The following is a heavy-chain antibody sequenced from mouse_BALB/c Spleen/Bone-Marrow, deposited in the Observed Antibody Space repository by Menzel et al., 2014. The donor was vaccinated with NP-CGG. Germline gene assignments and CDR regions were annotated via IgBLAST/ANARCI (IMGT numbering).Heavy chain of an antibody. Sequence: VMLVESGPGLVAPSQSLSITCTVSGFSLTGYGVNWVRQPPGKGLEWLGMIWGDGSTDYNSALKSRPSVSKDNSKSQVFLKMNSLQTDDTARYYCARDSFLITRALDYWGQGTSVTVSS. CDR2: IWGDGST. V-gene: IGHV2-6-7*01. CDR1: GFSLTGYG. J-gene: IGHJ4*01. D-gene: IGHD2-4*01. CDR3: ARDSFLITRALDY.